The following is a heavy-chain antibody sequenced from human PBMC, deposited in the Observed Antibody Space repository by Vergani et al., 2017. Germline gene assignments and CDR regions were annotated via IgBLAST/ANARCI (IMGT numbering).Heavy chain of an antibody. J-gene: IGHJ4*02. CDR2: INHSGGT. D-gene: IGHD3-10*01. CDR3: ARGGRYMVRGVKFFDY. CDR1: GGSFSGYY. Sequence: QVQLQQWGAGLLKPSETLSLTCAVYGGSFSGYYWSWIRQPPGKGLEWIGEINHSGGTNYNPSLKSRVTISVDTSKNQFSLKLSSVTAADTAVYYCARGGRYMVRGVKFFDYWGQGTLVTVSS. V-gene: IGHV4-34*01.